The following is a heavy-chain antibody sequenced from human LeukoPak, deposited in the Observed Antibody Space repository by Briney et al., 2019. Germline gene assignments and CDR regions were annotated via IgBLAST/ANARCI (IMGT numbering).Heavy chain of an antibody. Sequence: MTGGSLRPSCAASGFTLSDYYMSWIRQAPGKGLEWVSYISSSGSTIYYADSVKGRFTISRDNAKNSLYLQMNSLRAEDTAVYYCARAYGYMGYYYYGMDVWGQGTTVTVSS. V-gene: IGHV3-11*01. CDR2: ISSSGSTI. CDR3: ARAYGYMGYYYYGMDV. CDR1: GFTLSDYY. D-gene: IGHD5-18*01. J-gene: IGHJ6*02.